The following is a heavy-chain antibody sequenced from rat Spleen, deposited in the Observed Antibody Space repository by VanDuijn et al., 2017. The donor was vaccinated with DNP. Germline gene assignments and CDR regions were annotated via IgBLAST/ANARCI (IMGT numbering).Heavy chain of an antibody. CDR3: ARFGPDLDY. V-gene: IGHV3-1*01. Sequence: VQLQESGPGLVKPSQSLSLTCSVTGYSITSNYWGWIRQFPGNKMEWMGFISYSGSASYNPSLKSRFSITRDTSKNQFFLQLNSVTTEDTATYYCARFGPDLDYWGQGVMVTVSS. CDR1: GYSITSNY. D-gene: IGHD3-1*01. J-gene: IGHJ2*01. CDR2: ISYSGSA.